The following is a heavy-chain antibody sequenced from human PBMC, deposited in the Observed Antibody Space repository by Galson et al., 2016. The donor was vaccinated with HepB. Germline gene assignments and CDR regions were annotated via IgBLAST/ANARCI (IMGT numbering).Heavy chain of an antibody. Sequence: SLRLSCAASGFTFSSYGMHWVRQAPGKGLEWVAVISYDGSNKYYADSVKGRFTISRDNSKNTLYLQMNSLRAEDTAVYYCAKGYYDFWSGYYTYFDYWGQGTLVTVSS. CDR2: ISYDGSNK. CDR3: AKGYYDFWSGYYTYFDY. J-gene: IGHJ4*02. CDR1: GFTFSSYG. D-gene: IGHD3-3*01. V-gene: IGHV3-30*18.